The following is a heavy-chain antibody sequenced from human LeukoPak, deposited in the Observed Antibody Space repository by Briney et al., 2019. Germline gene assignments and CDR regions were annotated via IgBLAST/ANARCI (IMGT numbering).Heavy chain of an antibody. J-gene: IGHJ4*02. D-gene: IGHD5-18*01. CDR2: VFDSGRT. Sequence: SETLSLTCTVSGGSMTTHHWNWIRQTPGKRLEWIGYVFDSGRTKENPSLKSRVTLSADTSKNQLSLRLSSVTAADTAVYYCTTIKRGNIFGYFDFWGQGTLVTVSS. CDR1: GGSMTTHH. CDR3: TTIKRGNIFGYFDF. V-gene: IGHV4-59*11.